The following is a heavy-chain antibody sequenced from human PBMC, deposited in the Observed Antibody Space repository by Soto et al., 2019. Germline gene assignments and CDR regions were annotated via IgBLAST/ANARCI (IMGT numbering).Heavy chain of an antibody. J-gene: IGHJ4*02. CDR3: ANQERGSYFAY. CDR2: ISNDGSSE. CDR1: GFTFNKYG. D-gene: IGHD3-16*01. V-gene: IGHV3-30*18. Sequence: PGESLKISCAASGFTFNKYGMHWVRQAPGKGLEWVAAISNDGSSEYYADSVLGRFTTSRDNPKNTLYLQMNGLKSEDTAVYSCANQERGSYFAYWGQGTLVTVSS.